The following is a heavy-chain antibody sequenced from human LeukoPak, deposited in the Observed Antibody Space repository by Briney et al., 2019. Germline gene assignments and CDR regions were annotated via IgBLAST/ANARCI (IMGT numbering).Heavy chain of an antibody. CDR2: IYYSGST. D-gene: IGHD5-24*01. Sequence: SETLSLTCTVSGGSISSYYWSWIRQPPGKGLEWIGYIYYSGSTNYNPSLKSRVTISVDTSKNQFFLRLNSVTAADTAVYYCARGRDGYNFLNRGEYYYFDYWGQGTLVTVSS. CDR3: ARGRDGYNFLNRGEYYYFDY. CDR1: GGSISSYY. V-gene: IGHV4-59*08. J-gene: IGHJ4*02.